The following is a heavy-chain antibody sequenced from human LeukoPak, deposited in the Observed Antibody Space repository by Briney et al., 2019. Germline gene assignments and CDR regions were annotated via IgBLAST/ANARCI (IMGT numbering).Heavy chain of an antibody. CDR3: AKPVGYCSGGSCYSVDY. V-gene: IGHV3-23*01. CDR2: ISGSGGST. D-gene: IGHD2-15*01. J-gene: IGHJ4*02. CDR1: GFTFSSYA. Sequence: GGSLRLSCAASGFTFSSYAMSWVRHAPGKGLELVSAISGSGGSTYYADSVKGRFTISRDNSKNTLYLQMNSLRAEDTAVYYCAKPVGYCSGGSCYSVDYWGQGTLVTVSS.